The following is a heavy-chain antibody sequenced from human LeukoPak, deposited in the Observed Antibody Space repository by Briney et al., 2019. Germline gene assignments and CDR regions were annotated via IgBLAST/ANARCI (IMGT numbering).Heavy chain of an antibody. CDR2: ISGSGGNT. CDR1: GFTFSSYA. J-gene: IGHJ6*02. V-gene: IGHV3-23*01. Sequence: GGSLRLSCAASGFTFSSYAMSWVRQAPGKGLEWVSGISGSGGNTYYADSVKGRFTISRDNSKNTLYLQMNSLRAEDTAVYYCAKGVGYGGYPYYYYYGMDVWGQGTTVTVSS. D-gene: IGHD5-12*01. CDR3: AKGVGYGGYPYYYYYGMDV.